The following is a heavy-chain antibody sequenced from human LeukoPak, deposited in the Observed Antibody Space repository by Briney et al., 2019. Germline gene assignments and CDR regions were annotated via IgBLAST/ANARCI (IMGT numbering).Heavy chain of an antibody. CDR2: ITSTSSYI. CDR1: GFTFSNYR. CDR3: ASDPTAGGLFDP. J-gene: IGHJ5*02. D-gene: IGHD6-13*01. Sequence: GGSLRLSCAASGFTFSNYRRNWVRQAPGKGLEWGSSITSTSSYIYYADSVKGRFTISRDTAKTSLYLQMNSLRVEDPAVYYCASDPTAGGLFDPWGQGTLVTVSS. V-gene: IGHV3-21*01.